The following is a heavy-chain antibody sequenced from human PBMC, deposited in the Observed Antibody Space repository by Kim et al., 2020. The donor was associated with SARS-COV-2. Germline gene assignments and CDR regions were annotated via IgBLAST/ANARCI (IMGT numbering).Heavy chain of an antibody. CDR3: ARVLHGTMIVVVNKGYFDL. CDR1: GFTVSSNY. Sequence: GGSLRLSCAASGFTVSSNYMSWVRQAPGKGLEWVSVIYSGGSTYYADSVKGRFTISRDNSKNTLYLQMNSLRAEDTAVYYCARVLHGTMIVVVNKGYFDLWGRGTLVTVSS. D-gene: IGHD3-22*01. J-gene: IGHJ2*01. V-gene: IGHV3-66*01. CDR2: IYSGGST.